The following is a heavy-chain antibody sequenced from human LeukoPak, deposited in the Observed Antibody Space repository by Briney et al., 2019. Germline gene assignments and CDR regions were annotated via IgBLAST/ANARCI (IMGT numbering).Heavy chain of an antibody. CDR3: ARDGSSYYYDSSSFF. V-gene: IGHV3-30-3*01. Sequence: GRSLRLSCAASGFTFSSYAMHWVRQAPGKGLEWVAVISYDGSNNYYADSVKGRFTSDRDNSKNKLYLQMNSLRAEDTAVYYCARDGSSYYYDSSSFFWGQGTLVTVSS. CDR2: ISYDGSNN. D-gene: IGHD3-22*01. CDR1: GFTFSSYA. J-gene: IGHJ4*02.